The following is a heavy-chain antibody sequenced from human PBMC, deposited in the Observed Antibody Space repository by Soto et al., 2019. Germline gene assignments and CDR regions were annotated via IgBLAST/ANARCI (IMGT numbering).Heavy chain of an antibody. CDR1: GGSVSSGSYY. Sequence: QVQLQESGPGLVKPLETLSLTCTVSGGSVSSGSYYWSWIRQPPGKGLEWIGYIYYSGSTKYNPSLKSRVTISVDTSKNQFSLKLSSVTAADTAVYYCARAGLGDGSDYWVQGTLVTVCS. CDR2: IYYSGST. J-gene: IGHJ4*02. CDR3: ARAGLGDGSDY. D-gene: IGHD1-26*01. V-gene: IGHV4-61*01.